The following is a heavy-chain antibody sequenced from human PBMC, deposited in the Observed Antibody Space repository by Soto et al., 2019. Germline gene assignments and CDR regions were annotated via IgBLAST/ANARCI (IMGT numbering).Heavy chain of an antibody. CDR3: AKRVRGVIIYYGMDV. J-gene: IGHJ6*02. CDR1: GFTFSSYA. D-gene: IGHD3-10*01. V-gene: IGHV3-23*01. CDR2: ISGSGGST. Sequence: GGSLRLSCAASGFTFSSYAMSWVRQAPGKGLEWVSAISGSGGSTYYADSVKGRFTISRDNSKNTLYLQVNSLRAEDTAVYYCAKRVRGVIIYYGMDVWGQGTTVTVSS.